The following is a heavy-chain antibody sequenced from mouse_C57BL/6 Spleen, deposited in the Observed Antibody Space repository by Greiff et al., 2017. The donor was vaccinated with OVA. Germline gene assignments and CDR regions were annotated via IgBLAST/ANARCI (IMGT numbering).Heavy chain of an antibody. CDR3: VRPVPGWGYFDY. V-gene: IGHV10-1*01. CDR2: IRSKSNNYAT. Sequence: EVKLMESGGGLVQPKGSLKLSCAASGFSFNTYAMNWVRQAPGTGLEWVARIRSKSNNYATYYADSVKDRFTISRDDSESMLYLQMNNLKTEDTAMYYCVRPVPGWGYFDYWGQGTTLTVSS. J-gene: IGHJ2*01. CDR1: GFSFNTYA. D-gene: IGHD5-1*01.